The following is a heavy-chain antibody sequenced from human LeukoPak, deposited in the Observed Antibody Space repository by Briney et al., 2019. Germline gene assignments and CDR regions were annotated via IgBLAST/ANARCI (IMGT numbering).Heavy chain of an antibody. CDR3: ARVDRTYYYDSSGYFYY. J-gene: IGHJ4*02. Sequence: LPGGSLRLSCAASGFTVSSNYMSWVRQAPGKGLEWVSVICSGGSTYYTASVKGRFTISRDNSKNTLYLQMNSLRAEDTAVYYCARVDRTYYYDSSGYFYYWGQGALVTVSS. CDR1: GFTVSSNY. CDR2: ICSGGST. D-gene: IGHD3-22*01. V-gene: IGHV3-53*01.